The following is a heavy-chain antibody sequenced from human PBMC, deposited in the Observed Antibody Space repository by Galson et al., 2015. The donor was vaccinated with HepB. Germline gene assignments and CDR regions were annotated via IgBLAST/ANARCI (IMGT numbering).Heavy chain of an antibody. V-gene: IGHV3-15*01. J-gene: IGHJ4*02. CDR3: STRQNPFL. CDR1: GFTFSYAW. CDR2: IKSKGDGGTI. Sequence: SLRLSCAASGFTFSYAWMSWVRQSPGKGLEWVGRIKSKGDGGTIEDAAPVKGRFTISSDDSKNMLYLHMDSLKTEDTDVYYCSTRQNPFLWGQGTLVTVSS. D-gene: IGHD1-14*01.